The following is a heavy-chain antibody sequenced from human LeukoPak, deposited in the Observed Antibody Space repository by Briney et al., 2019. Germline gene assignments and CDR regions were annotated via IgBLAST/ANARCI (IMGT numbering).Heavy chain of an antibody. CDR2: IKSETSGGTT. V-gene: IGHV3-15*01. J-gene: IGHJ4*02. CDR3: TTAPSALDY. Sequence: GGSLRLSCAVSGLTFNNAWMSWVRQAPGKGLEWVGRIKSETSGGTTDYAAPVKGRFTISRDDSKNTLFLQMNSLKTEDTAVYYCTTAPSALDYWGQGTLVTVSS. CDR1: GLTFNNAW.